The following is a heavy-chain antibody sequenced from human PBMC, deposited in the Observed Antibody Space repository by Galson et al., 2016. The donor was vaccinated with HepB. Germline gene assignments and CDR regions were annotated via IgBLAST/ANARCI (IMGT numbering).Heavy chain of an antibody. V-gene: IGHV3-23*01. Sequence: SLRLSCAASGFTFRSYGMSWVRQVPGKGLEWVSTISGDGASTYYADSVKGRFSISRDNSGTTLDLQMHSLRGEDTALYYRAKDPCYSSCWGAFESWGEGSLATASS. D-gene: IGHD6-19*01. J-gene: IGHJ4*02. CDR2: ISGDGAST. CDR3: AKDPCYSSCWGAFES. CDR1: GFTFRSYG.